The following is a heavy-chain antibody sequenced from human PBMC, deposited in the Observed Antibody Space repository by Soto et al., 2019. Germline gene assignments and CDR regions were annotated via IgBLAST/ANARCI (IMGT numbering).Heavy chain of an antibody. V-gene: IGHV3-30*18. CDR3: AKGVIVATIDSGFDY. D-gene: IGHD5-12*01. CDR1: GFTFSSYG. Sequence: GGSLRLSCAASGFTFSSYGMHWVRQAPGKGLEWVAVISYDGSNKYYADSVRGRFTISRDNSKNTLYLQMNSLRAEDTAVYYCAKGVIVATIDSGFDYWGQGXLVTVSS. J-gene: IGHJ4*02. CDR2: ISYDGSNK.